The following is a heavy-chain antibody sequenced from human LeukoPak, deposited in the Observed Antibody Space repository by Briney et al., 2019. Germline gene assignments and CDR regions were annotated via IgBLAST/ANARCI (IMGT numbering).Heavy chain of an antibody. CDR2: ISYDGSNK. V-gene: IGHV3-30*18. D-gene: IGHD2-15*01. J-gene: IGHJ4*02. Sequence: PGGSLRLSCAASGFTFSSYGMHWVRQAPGKGLEWVAVISYDGSNKYYADSVKGRFTISRDNSKNTLYLQMNSLRAEDTAVYYCAKGGYCSGGSCYSPDYWGQGTLVTVSS. CDR3: AKGGYCSGGSCYSPDY. CDR1: GFTFSSYG.